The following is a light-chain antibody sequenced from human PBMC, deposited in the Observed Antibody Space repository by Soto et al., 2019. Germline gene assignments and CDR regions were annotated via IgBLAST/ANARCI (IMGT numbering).Light chain of an antibody. J-gene: IGLJ2*01. Sequence: QSVLTQPPSVSGAPGQRVTISCTGSSSNIGAGYDVHWYQQLPGTAPNLLIYGNFNRPSGVPDRFSVSNSGTSASLAITGLQAEDEADYYCQSYDSRLSGSVFGGGTKVTVL. CDR1: SSNIGAGYD. CDR3: QSYDSRLSGSV. CDR2: GNF. V-gene: IGLV1-40*01.